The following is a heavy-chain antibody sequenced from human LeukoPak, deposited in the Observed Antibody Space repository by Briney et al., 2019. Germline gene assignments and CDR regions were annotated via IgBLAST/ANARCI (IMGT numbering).Heavy chain of an antibody. Sequence: GASVKVSCKASGYIFTSYGISWVRQAPGQGLEWMGWINTYNGNTKYAQKLQGRVTMTTDTSASTAYMEVRSLRSDDTAVYYCARDLVHHRLLATNYNWFDPWGQGTLVTVSS. CDR2: INTYNGNT. CDR1: GYIFTSYG. V-gene: IGHV1-18*01. D-gene: IGHD2-8*01. J-gene: IGHJ5*02. CDR3: ARDLVHHRLLATNYNWFDP.